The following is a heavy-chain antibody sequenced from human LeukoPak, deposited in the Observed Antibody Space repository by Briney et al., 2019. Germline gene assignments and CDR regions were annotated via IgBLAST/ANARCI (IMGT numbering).Heavy chain of an antibody. J-gene: IGHJ4*02. V-gene: IGHV3-21*01. CDR1: GFTFSNAW. Sequence: PGGSLRLSCAASGFTFSNAWMNWVRQAPGKGLEWVSSISSSSSYIYYADSVKGRFTISRDNAKNSLYLQMNSLRAEDTAVYYCARGMAAVGSGDYWGQGTLVTVSS. CDR2: ISSSSSYI. CDR3: ARGMAAVGSGDY. D-gene: IGHD6-13*01.